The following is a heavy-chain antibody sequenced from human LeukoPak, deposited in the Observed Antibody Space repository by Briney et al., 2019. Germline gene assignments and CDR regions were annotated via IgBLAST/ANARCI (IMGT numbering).Heavy chain of an antibody. J-gene: IGHJ4*02. CDR2: IRYDGSNK. D-gene: IGHD6-19*01. Sequence: GGSLRLSCAASGFTFSDYYMSWVRQAPGKGLEWVAFIRYDGSNKYYADSVKGRFTISRDNSKNTLYLQMNSLRAEDTAVYYCAKDCVLFSGIAVAGPDYWGQGTLVTVSS. V-gene: IGHV3-30*02. CDR1: GFTFSDYY. CDR3: AKDCVLFSGIAVAGPDY.